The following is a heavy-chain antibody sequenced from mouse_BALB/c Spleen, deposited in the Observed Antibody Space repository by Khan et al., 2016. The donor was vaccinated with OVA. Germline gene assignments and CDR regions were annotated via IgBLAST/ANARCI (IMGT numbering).Heavy chain of an antibody. CDR2: ISTGGDYI. Sequence: EVELVESGGDLVKPGGSLKLSCAASGFTFSTFAMSWVRQTPDKRLKWVATISTGGDYIYYPDSVKGRFTISRDNVKNTLYLQMSSLRSEDTAMYYCARHNYGPFAYWGQGTLVTVSA. CDR3: ARHNYGPFAY. J-gene: IGHJ3*01. CDR1: GFTFSTFA. V-gene: IGHV5-6*01. D-gene: IGHD1-1*01.